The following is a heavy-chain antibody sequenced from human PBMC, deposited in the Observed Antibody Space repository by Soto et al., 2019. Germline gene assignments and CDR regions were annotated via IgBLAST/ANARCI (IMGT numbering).Heavy chain of an antibody. D-gene: IGHD3-3*01. CDR3: ARHTSSRDYGDFDY. V-gene: IGHV4-59*08. Sequence: SETLSLTGTVSGRSISGYYWSWLRQPPGKGLEYIGYVYYTGSTNYNPSLKSRVTISVDTSKNQFSLKLSSVTAADTAVYYCARHTSSRDYGDFDYWGQGTLVTVSS. CDR2: VYYTGST. J-gene: IGHJ4*02. CDR1: GRSISGYY.